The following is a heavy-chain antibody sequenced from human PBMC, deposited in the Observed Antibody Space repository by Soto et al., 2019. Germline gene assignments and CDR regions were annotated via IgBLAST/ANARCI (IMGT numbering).Heavy chain of an antibody. CDR1: GYSFTSYW. D-gene: IGHD3-3*01. V-gene: IGHV5-51*01. J-gene: IGHJ1*01. CDR2: IYPGDSDT. Sequence: GESLKISCKGSGYSFTSYWIGWVRQMPGKGLEWMGIIYPGDSDTRYSPSFQGQVTISADKSISTAYLQWSSLKASDTAMYYCASMGFYYDFWSGFQHWGQGTLVTVSS. CDR3: ASMGFYYDFWSGFQH.